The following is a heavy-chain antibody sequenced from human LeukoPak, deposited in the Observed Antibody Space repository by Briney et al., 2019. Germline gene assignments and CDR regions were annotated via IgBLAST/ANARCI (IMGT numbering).Heavy chain of an antibody. J-gene: IGHJ4*02. V-gene: IGHV4-31*01. CDR3: ARVVQEYFDY. Sequence: ASETLSLTCTVSGGSISSGGYYWSWIRQHPGKGLEWIGYIYYSGSTYYNPSLKSPVTISVDTSKNQFSLKLSSVTAADTAVYYCARVVQEYFDYWGQGTLVTVSS. CDR2: IYYSGST. CDR1: GGSISSGGYY.